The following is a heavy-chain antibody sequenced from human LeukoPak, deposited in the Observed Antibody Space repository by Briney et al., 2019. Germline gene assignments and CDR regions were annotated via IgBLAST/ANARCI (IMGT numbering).Heavy chain of an antibody. CDR3: TGEPNWFDP. J-gene: IGHJ5*02. CDR2: IKSKNDGGTT. CDR1: GFTFRNLW. V-gene: IGHV3-15*01. D-gene: IGHD3-16*01. Sequence: GGPLRLSCAASGFTFRNLWMSWVRPAPGKGLEWVGRIKSKNDGGTTQYAAPVKDRFTISRDGSKSMLYTQMTSLKTEDTAVYYCTGEPNWFDPWGQGTLVTVSS.